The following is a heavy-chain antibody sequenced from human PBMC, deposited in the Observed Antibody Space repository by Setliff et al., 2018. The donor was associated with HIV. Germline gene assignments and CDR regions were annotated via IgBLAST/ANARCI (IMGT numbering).Heavy chain of an antibody. J-gene: IGHJ1*01. D-gene: IGHD1-26*01. V-gene: IGHV1-46*01. CDR2: ISTFDGNT. Sequence: ASVKVSCKASGYTFTSYYMHWVRQAPGQGLEWMGWISTFDGNTDYAQNVQGRVTMTRDTSTSTVYMELSSLRSEDTAVYYCARDHMSVGAWVGATSRGLFQHWGQGTLVTVSS. CDR1: GYTFTSYY. CDR3: ARDHMSVGAWVGATSRGLFQH.